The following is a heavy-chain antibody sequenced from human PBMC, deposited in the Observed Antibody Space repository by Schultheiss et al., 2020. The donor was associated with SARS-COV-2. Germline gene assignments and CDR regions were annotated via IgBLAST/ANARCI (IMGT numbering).Heavy chain of an antibody. D-gene: IGHD1-26*01. CDR1: GFTFSSYW. J-gene: IGHJ6*02. CDR3: ANGDEGAHYYYYGMDV. Sequence: GESLKISCAASGFTFSSYWMSWVRQAPGKGLEWVANIKLDGSEKYCVDSVKGRFTISRDNAKNSLYLQMNSLRAEDTAVYYCANGDEGAHYYYYGMDVWGQGTTVTVSS. V-gene: IGHV3-7*03. CDR2: IKLDGSEK.